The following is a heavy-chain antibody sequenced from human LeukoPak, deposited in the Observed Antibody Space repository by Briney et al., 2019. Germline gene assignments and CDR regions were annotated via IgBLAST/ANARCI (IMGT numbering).Heavy chain of an antibody. CDR1: RYTFTGYY. V-gene: IGHV1-2*02. Sequence: ASVKVSCKAFRYTFTGYYMHWVRQAPGQGPEWMGWINPNSGDTNYVQKIQGRVTMTRDTSISTAYMELSGLRSDDTAVYYCARGGDWAPYGMDVWGQGTTVTVSS. CDR2: INPNSGDT. J-gene: IGHJ6*02. CDR3: ARGGDWAPYGMDV. D-gene: IGHD3/OR15-3a*01.